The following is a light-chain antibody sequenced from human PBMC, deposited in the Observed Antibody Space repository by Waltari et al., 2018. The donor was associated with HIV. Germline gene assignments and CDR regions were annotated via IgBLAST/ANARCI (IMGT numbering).Light chain of an antibody. CDR1: GGSIASHY. CDR3: QSYIDTDEGV. CDR2: EDN. V-gene: IGLV6-57*02. J-gene: IGLJ3*02. Sequence: KLMLTQPHSVSESPGKTVTISCTGSGGSIASHYVQWYQQRPGSAPTTVIYEDNQRPSGVSDRFSGSVDSSSNSASLTISGLKTEDEADYYCQSYIDTDEGVFGGGTKLTVL.